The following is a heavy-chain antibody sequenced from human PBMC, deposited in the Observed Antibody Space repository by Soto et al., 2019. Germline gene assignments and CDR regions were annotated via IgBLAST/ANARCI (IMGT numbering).Heavy chain of an antibody. CDR2: ISYDGSNK. J-gene: IGHJ3*02. D-gene: IGHD4-17*01. CDR1: GFTFSSYG. V-gene: IGHV3-30*03. CDR3: THNTYGAEAVDWAFDI. Sequence: QVQLVESGGGVVQPGRSLRLSCAASGFTFSSYGMHWVRQAPGKGLEWVAVISYDGSNKYYADSVKGRFTISRDNSKNTLYLQMNSLRAEDTAVYYCTHNTYGAEAVDWAFDIWGQGTMVTVSS.